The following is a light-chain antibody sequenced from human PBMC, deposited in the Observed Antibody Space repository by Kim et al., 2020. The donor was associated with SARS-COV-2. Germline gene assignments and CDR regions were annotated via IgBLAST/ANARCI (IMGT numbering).Light chain of an antibody. J-gene: IGLJ3*02. CDR3: SSFTTRSTLV. CDR2: DVN. V-gene: IGLV2-14*03. Sequence: GQSITSACTGTGGNIGSYNYVSWHQHRPCKAPKLMIYDVNQRPSGISSRFSGSKSGSTASLTISGLQAEDEADYYCSSFTTRSTLVFGGGTQLTVL. CDR1: GGNIGSYNY.